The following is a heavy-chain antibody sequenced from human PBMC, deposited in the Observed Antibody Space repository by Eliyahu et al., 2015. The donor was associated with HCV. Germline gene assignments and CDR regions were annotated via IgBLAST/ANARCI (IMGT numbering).Heavy chain of an antibody. CDR3: ARLNYDILTNGMDV. CDR1: GGSISSSSYY. Sequence: QLQLQESGPGLVKPSETLSLTCTVSGGSISSSSYYWGWIRQPPGKGLEWIGSIYYSGSTYYNPSLKSRVTISVDTSKNQFSLKLSSVTAADTAVYYCARLNYDILTNGMDVWGQGTTVTVSS. CDR2: IYYSGST. D-gene: IGHD3-9*01. V-gene: IGHV4-39*01. J-gene: IGHJ6*02.